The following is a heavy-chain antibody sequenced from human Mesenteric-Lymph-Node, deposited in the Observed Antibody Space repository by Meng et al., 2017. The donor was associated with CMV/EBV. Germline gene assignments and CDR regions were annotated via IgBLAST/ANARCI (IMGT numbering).Heavy chain of an antibody. D-gene: IGHD1-14*01. V-gene: IGHV3-23*03. Sequence: GGSLRLSCEASGFTFSSYAMSWVRQAPGKGLEWVSVIYVGGSDTYYGDSVKGRFTISRDNSKNTLFLQMNSLRADDTAVYYCARETGSGRPFDYWGQGALVTVSS. CDR1: GFTFSSYA. CDR2: IYVGGSDT. J-gene: IGHJ4*02. CDR3: ARETGSGRPFDY.